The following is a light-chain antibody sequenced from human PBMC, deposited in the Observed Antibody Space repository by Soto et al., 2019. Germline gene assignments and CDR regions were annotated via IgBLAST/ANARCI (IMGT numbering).Light chain of an antibody. J-gene: IGLJ2*01. CDR3: CSYAGSSTLV. Sequence: QSALTQPASVSGSPGQSITISCTRTSSDVGSYNLVSWYQQHPGKAPKLIIYEGSKRPSGVSNRFSGSKSGNTASLTISGLQAEDEADYYCCSYAGSSTLVFGGGTKLTVL. CDR1: SSDVGSYNL. CDR2: EGS. V-gene: IGLV2-23*01.